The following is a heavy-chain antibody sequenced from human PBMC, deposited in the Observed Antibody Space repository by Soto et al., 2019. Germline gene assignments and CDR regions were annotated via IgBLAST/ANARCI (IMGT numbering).Heavy chain of an antibody. D-gene: IGHD3-10*01. CDR2: IWYDGSNK. CDR3: ARDRGIGCYYSLTVDY. J-gene: IGHJ4*02. Sequence: QVQLVESGGGVVQPGRSLRLSCAASGFTFSSYGMHWVRQAPGKGLEWVAVIWYDGSNKYYADSVKGRFTISRDNSKNTLYLQMNSLRAEDTAVYYCARDRGIGCYYSLTVDYWGQGTLVTVSS. CDR1: GFTFSSYG. V-gene: IGHV3-33*01.